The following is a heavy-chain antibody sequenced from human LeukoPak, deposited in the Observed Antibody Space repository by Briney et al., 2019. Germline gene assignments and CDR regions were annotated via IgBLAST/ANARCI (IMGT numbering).Heavy chain of an antibody. D-gene: IGHD2-15*01. J-gene: IGHJ4*02. CDR3: ATSVVVVAYFDY. Sequence: GGSLRLSCAVSGFSISSNHMSWGRQAPGKGLEWVSSIGSSGTTYYADSVKGRFNISRDTSKNTLLLQMNSLRAEDTAVYYCATSVVVVAYFDYWGQGTLVTVSS. CDR2: IGSSGTT. V-gene: IGHV3-23*01. CDR1: GFSISSNH.